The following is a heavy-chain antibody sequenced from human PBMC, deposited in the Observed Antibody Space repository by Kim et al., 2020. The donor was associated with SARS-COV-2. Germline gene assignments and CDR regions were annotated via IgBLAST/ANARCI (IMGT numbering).Heavy chain of an antibody. J-gene: IGHJ5*02. CDR3: ARHGATYCGGDCYNWFDP. V-gene: IGHV4-39*01. CDR1: GGSISSSSYY. D-gene: IGHD2-21*01. Sequence: SETLCLTCTVSGGSISSSSYYWGWIRQPPGKGLEWIGSIYYSGSTYYNPSLKSRVTISVDTSKNQFSLKLSSVTAADTAVYYWARHGATYCGGDCYNWFDPWGQGTLVTVSS. CDR2: IYYSGST.